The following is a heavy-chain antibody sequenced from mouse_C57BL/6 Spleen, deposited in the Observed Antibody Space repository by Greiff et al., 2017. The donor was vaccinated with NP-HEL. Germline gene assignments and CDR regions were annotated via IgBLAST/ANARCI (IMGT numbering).Heavy chain of an antibody. D-gene: IGHD1-1*01. J-gene: IGHJ1*03. V-gene: IGHV5-17*01. CDR1: GFTFSDYG. Sequence: EVMLVESGGGLVKPGGSLKLSCAASGFTFSDYGMHWVRQAPEKGLEWVAYISSGSSTIYYADTVKGRFTISRDNAKNTLFLQMTRLRSEDTAMYYCARNYGSSYRYFDVWGTGTTVTVSS. CDR3: ARNYGSSYRYFDV. CDR2: ISSGSSTI.